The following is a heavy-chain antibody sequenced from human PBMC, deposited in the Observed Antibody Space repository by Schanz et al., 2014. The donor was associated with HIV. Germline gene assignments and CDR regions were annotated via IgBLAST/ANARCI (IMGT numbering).Heavy chain of an antibody. J-gene: IGHJ4*02. Sequence: EVQLVESGGGLVQPGGSLTLSCAASGFSFSDYWMHWVRQVPGKGLLWVSRMNNDVSSRLYADSVKGRFIISRDNSKNTVYLQMNSLRAEDTAVYYCAKDPRYNWNFEFDYWGQGTLVTVSS. CDR2: MNNDVSSR. D-gene: IGHD1-7*01. CDR3: AKDPRYNWNFEFDY. V-gene: IGHV3-74*01. CDR1: GFSFSDYW.